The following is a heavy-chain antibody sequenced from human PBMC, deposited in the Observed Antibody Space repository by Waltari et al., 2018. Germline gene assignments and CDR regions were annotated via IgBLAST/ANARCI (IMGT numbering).Heavy chain of an antibody. CDR3: APLPGGSGQTFDY. V-gene: IGHV1-69-2*01. J-gene: IGHJ4*02. CDR2: IEPEDVET. D-gene: IGHD3-10*01. Sequence: EVQLVQSGAEVKKRGATVKIPCTASGCHFIDYFMHCVQQAQGKGLEWVGRIEPEDVETVYAEKFQGRVTIPADTSTDTSYLELSSLRSDDTAVYYCAPLPGGSGQTFDYWGQGTLLTVSS. CDR1: GCHFIDYF.